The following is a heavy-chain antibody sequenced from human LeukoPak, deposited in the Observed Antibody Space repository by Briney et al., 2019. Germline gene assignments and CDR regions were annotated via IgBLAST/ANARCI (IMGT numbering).Heavy chain of an antibody. Sequence: KPSETLSLTCTVSGDSISSYYWSWIRQPPGKGLEWIGYIYYSGSTNNNPSLKSRVTISIDTSKKQFSLRLSSVTAADTAVCYCARASCSGGTCPRGWYFDYWGQGTLVTVSS. CDR2: IYYSGST. CDR1: GDSISSYY. D-gene: IGHD2-15*01. CDR3: ARASCSGGTCPRGWYFDY. V-gene: IGHV4-59*01. J-gene: IGHJ4*02.